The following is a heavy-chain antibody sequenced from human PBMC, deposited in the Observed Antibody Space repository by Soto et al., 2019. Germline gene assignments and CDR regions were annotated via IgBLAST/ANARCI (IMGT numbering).Heavy chain of an antibody. Sequence: PGGSLRLSCAASGFIFTNYAIHWVRQAPGEGLEWVAVTSYDGTNNYYGDSVKGRFTISRDNSKNTLYLQMNSLRTDDTAVYYCAKDTAYSNYRTGENYYGMDVWGQGTTVTVSS. D-gene: IGHD4-4*01. V-gene: IGHV3-30*18. CDR2: TSYDGTNN. CDR3: AKDTAYSNYRTGENYYGMDV. J-gene: IGHJ6*02. CDR1: GFIFTNYA.